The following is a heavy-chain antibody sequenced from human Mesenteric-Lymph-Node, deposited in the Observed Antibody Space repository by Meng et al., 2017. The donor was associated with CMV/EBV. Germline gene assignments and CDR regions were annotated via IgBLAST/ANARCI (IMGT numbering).Heavy chain of an antibody. V-gene: IGHV4-61*01. D-gene: IGHD6-25*01. CDR1: GGSVSSVSYY. CDR3: ARTLVPSRLGQSV. CDR2: IFYSGST. Sequence: SETLSLTCTVSGGSVSSVSYYWSWIRQPPGKGLEWIGYIFYSGSTNYNPSLKSRLTISVDTSKNQFSLRLSSVTSADTAVYYCARTLVPSRLGQSVWGQGTMVTVSS. J-gene: IGHJ3*01.